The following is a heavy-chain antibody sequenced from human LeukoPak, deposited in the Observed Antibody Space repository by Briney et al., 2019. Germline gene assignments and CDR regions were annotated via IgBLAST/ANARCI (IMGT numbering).Heavy chain of an antibody. V-gene: IGHV3-7*01. D-gene: IGHD2-2*01. CDR3: ARDPLGGQLLQDNWFDL. J-gene: IGHJ5*02. Sequence: PGGSLRLSCAASGFTFSSYWMSWVRQAPGKGLEWVANIKQDGSEKYYVDSVKGRFTISRDNAKNSLYLQMNSLRAEDTAVYYCARDPLGGQLLQDNWFDLRGQGTLVTVSS. CDR2: IKQDGSEK. CDR1: GFTFSSYW.